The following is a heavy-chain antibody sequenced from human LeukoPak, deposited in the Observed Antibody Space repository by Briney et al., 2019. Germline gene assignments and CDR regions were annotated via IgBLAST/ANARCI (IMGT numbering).Heavy chain of an antibody. J-gene: IGHJ4*02. Sequence: SETLSLTCAVYGGSVSGYYWSWIRQPPGKGLEWIGEISHRGRTHYNPSLKGRVTMSVDTSKNQFALEVDSVTAADTAVYYCARIPLYFLEPFDYWGQGILVAVSS. V-gene: IGHV4-34*01. CDR2: ISHRGRT. D-gene: IGHD3-3*01. CDR3: ARIPLYFLEPFDY. CDR1: GGSVSGYY.